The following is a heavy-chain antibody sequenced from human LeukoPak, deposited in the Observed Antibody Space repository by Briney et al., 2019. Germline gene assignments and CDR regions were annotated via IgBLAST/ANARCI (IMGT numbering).Heavy chain of an antibody. Sequence: GGSLRLSCAASGFTFSSYSMNWVRQAPGKGLEWVSSISSSSSYIYYADSVKGRFTISRDNAKNSLYLQMNSLRAEDTAVYYCASWPRWELPETEPKYDYWGQGTLVTVSS. J-gene: IGHJ4*02. D-gene: IGHD1-26*01. CDR3: ASWPRWELPETEPKYDY. V-gene: IGHV3-21*01. CDR2: ISSSSSYI. CDR1: GFTFSSYS.